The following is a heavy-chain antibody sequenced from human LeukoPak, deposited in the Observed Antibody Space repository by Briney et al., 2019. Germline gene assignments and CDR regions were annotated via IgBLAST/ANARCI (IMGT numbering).Heavy chain of an antibody. CDR1: GYTFTNFG. V-gene: IGHV1-18*01. CDR3: ARDEPLDYGGNPADY. Sequence: GASVKVSCKASGYTFTNFGISWVRQTPGQGLEWMGWISAYNGNTNYAQKLQGRVTMTTDTSTSTAYMELRSLRSDDTAVYYCARDEPLDYGGNPADYWGQGTLVTVSS. D-gene: IGHD4-23*01. CDR2: ISAYNGNT. J-gene: IGHJ4*02.